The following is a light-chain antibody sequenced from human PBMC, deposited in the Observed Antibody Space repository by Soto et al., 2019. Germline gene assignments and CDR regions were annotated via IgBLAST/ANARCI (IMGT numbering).Light chain of an antibody. J-gene: IGKJ1*01. CDR3: QQYSNWPRT. V-gene: IGKV3-15*01. CDR1: QSVSSN. CDR2: GAS. Sequence: EIVMTQSPATLSLSPGERATLSCRASQSVSSNLAWYQQKPGQAPRPVIYGASTRATGIPARFSGSGSGTEFTLTISSLQSEDLAVYYCQQYSNWPRTFGQGTKV.